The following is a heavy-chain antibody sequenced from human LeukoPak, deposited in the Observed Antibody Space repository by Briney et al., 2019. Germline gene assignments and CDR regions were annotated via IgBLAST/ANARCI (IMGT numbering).Heavy chain of an antibody. Sequence: SETLSLTCAVYGGSFSGYYWSWIRQPPGKGLEWIGEINHSGSTNYNPSLKSRVTISVDTSKNQLSLKLSSVTAADTAVYYCARGRSITIFWSGFLYYYYMDVWGKGTTVTVSS. V-gene: IGHV4-34*01. CDR2: INHSGST. J-gene: IGHJ6*03. CDR1: GGSFSGYY. CDR3: ARGRSITIFWSGFLYYYYMDV. D-gene: IGHD3-9*01.